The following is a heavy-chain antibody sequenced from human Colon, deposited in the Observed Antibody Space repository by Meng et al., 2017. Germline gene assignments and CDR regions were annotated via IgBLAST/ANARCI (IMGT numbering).Heavy chain of an antibody. J-gene: IGHJ4*02. CDR2: ISTYDDNT. CDR1: GYTFTTYG. D-gene: IGHD4-17*01. CDR3: ARDNPGDYVWDY. V-gene: IGHV1-18*01. Sequence: QVQLVPSGAEVKKPVASVKVSCTASGYTFTTYGISLMRQTPGQGLEWMGWISTYDDNTNYVEKFRRRVTMTTDTSTNTAYMELRSLRSDDTAVYYCARDNPGDYVWDYWGQGTLVTVSS.